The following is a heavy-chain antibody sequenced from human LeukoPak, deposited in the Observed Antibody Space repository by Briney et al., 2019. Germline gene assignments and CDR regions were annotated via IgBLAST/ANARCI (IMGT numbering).Heavy chain of an antibody. J-gene: IGHJ4*02. V-gene: IGHV1-24*01. CDR2: FDPEDGET. Sequence: ASVKVSCKVSGYTLAELSMHWVRQAPGKGLEWMGGFDPEDGETTYAQKFQGRVTMTEDTSTDTAYMELSSLRSEDTAVSYCATARRYDSSGYQIVYFDYWGQGTLVTVSS. CDR3: ATARRYDSSGYQIVYFDY. CDR1: GYTLAELS. D-gene: IGHD3-22*01.